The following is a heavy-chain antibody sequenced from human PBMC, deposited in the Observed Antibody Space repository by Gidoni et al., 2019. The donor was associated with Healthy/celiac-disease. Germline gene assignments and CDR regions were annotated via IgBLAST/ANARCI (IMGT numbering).Heavy chain of an antibody. J-gene: IGHJ6*02. D-gene: IGHD2-21*02. V-gene: IGHV3-48*01. CDR3: ARDRPEEYCGGDCYSYYYYGMDV. CDR2: ISSSSSTI. Sequence: EVQLVESGGGLVQPGGSLRLSCAASGFTFCSYSMTWVRQATGKGLEWVSYISSSSSTIYYADSVKGRCTISRDNAKNSLYLQMNSLRAEDTAVYYCARDRPEEYCGGDCYSYYYYGMDVWGQGTTVTVSS. CDR1: GFTFCSYS.